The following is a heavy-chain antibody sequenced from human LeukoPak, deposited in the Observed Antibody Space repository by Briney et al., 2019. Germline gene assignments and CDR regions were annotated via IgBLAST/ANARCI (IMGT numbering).Heavy chain of an antibody. D-gene: IGHD3-10*01. J-gene: IGHJ5*02. Sequence: PSETLSLTCAVNGGSFSGYYWSWIRQPPGKGLEWIGEINHSGSTNYNPSLKSRVTISVDTSKNQFSLKLSSVTAADTAVYYYARAEYGSGSYPTFDPWGQGALVTVSS. CDR3: ARAEYGSGSYPTFDP. V-gene: IGHV4-34*01. CDR1: GGSFSGYY. CDR2: INHSGST.